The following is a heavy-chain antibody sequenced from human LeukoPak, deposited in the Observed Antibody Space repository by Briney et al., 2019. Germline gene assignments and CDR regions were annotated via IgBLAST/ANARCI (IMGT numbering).Heavy chain of an antibody. Sequence: GGSLRLSCAASGFTFSSYAMHWVRQAPGKGLEWVAVISYDGSNKYYADSVKGRFTISRDNSKNTLYLQMNSLRAEDTAVYYCARDRGWELLRPLYFDYWGQGTLVTVSS. V-gene: IGHV3-30-3*01. D-gene: IGHD1-26*01. CDR3: ARDRGWELLRPLYFDY. J-gene: IGHJ4*02. CDR2: ISYDGSNK. CDR1: GFTFSSYA.